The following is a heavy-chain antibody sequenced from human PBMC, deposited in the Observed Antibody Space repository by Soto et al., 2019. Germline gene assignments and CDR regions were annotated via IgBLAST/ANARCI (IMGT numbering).Heavy chain of an antibody. D-gene: IGHD3-16*02. CDR3: AREIMITFGGLIAPAYGMDV. Sequence: AGGSLRLSCAASGFTCSNYSMNWVRQAPGKGLEWVSYISSSSSTIYYADSVKGRFTISRDNAKNSLYLQMNSLRDEDTAVYYCAREIMITFGGLIAPAYGMDVWGQGTTVTVSS. CDR2: ISSSSSTI. J-gene: IGHJ6*02. CDR1: GFTCSNYS. V-gene: IGHV3-48*02.